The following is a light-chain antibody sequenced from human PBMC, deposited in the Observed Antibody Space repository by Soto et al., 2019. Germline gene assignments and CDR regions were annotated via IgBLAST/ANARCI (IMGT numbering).Light chain of an antibody. CDR1: QSVTNY. J-gene: IGKJ2*01. CDR2: DTS. CDR3: QQRTNWLMYT. Sequence: EIVLPQSPATLSLSPGERATLSCRASQSVTNYLAWYQQKPGQAPRLLISDTSNRATGIPARFSGGRSGTDFTLTISSLEPEDFAVYYCQQRTNWLMYTFGQGTKVDIK. V-gene: IGKV3-11*01.